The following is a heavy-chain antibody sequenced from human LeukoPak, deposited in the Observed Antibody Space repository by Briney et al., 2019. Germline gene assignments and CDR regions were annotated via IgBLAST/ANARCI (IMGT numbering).Heavy chain of an antibody. CDR1: GGSLSGY. J-gene: IGHJ6*02. D-gene: IGHD2-2*01. V-gene: IGHV4-59*01. CDR3: VRVMPRHYYYGMDV. Sequence: SETLSLTCTVSGGSLSGYWSWVRQPPGKELEWIGHIHYSGTTNYNPSLRSRVFISIDTSKDQFSLRLTSVTAADTAVYYCVRVMPRHYYYGMDVWGQGTTVTVSS. CDR2: IHYSGTT.